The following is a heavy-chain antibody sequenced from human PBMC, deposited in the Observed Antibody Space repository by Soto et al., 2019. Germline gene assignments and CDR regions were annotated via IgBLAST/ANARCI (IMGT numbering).Heavy chain of an antibody. V-gene: IGHV2-5*02. D-gene: IGHD3-9*01. CDR1: GFSLSTSGVG. CDR2: IYWDDSK. J-gene: IGHJ4*02. CDR3: AHKGPEDWPLDY. Sequence: QITLKEPGPPLVRPTQTLTLTCAFSGFSLSTSGVGVGWIRQPPGKALEWLAVIYWDDSKHYSPALRSRLTITKDTSKNQVVLTITNMDPMDTGTYYCAHKGPEDWPLDYWGQGTLVTVSS.